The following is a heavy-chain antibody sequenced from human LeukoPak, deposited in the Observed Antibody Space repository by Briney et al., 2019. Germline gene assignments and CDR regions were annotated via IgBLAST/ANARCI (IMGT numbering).Heavy chain of an antibody. CDR2: LSRNGVST. Sequence: GGSLRLSCAASGFTFSNYGLTWVRQGPGMGLEWVSVLSRNGVSTSYADSVKGRFTIYRDISKSTVSLQMNSLRAEDTATYYCGRDAGPPGSSDWYFDLWGRGTQVTVSS. D-gene: IGHD2-2*01. V-gene: IGHV3-23*01. J-gene: IGHJ2*01. CDR1: GFTFSNYG. CDR3: GRDAGPPGSSDWYFDL.